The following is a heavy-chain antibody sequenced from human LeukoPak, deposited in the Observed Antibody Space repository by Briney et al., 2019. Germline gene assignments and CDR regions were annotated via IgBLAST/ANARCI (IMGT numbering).Heavy chain of an antibody. CDR3: ARDNRNAFDI. D-gene: IGHD1-14*01. Sequence: PGGSLRLSCAASGFTFSSYGMHWVRQAPGKGLEWVAVISYDGSNKYYADSVKGRFTISRDNAKNSLHLQMNSLRAEDTAVYYCARDNRNAFDIWGQGTMVTVSS. V-gene: IGHV3-30*03. CDR2: ISYDGSNK. CDR1: GFTFSSYG. J-gene: IGHJ3*02.